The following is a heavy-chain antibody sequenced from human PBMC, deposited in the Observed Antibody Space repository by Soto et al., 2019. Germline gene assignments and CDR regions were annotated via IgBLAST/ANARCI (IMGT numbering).Heavy chain of an antibody. J-gene: IGHJ6*02. CDR3: ATEWIQLWLRGYYGMDV. D-gene: IGHD5-18*01. CDR1: GGSISSSSYY. Sequence: KSSETLSLTCTVSGGSISSSSYYWGWIRQPPGKGLEWIGSIYYSGSTYYNPSLKSRVTISVDTSKNQFSLKLSSVTAADTAVYYCATEWIQLWLRGYYGMDVWGQGTTVTVSS. V-gene: IGHV4-39*01. CDR2: IYYSGST.